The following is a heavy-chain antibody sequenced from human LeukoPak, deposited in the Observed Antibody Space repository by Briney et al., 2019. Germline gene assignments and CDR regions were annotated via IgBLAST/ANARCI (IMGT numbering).Heavy chain of an antibody. CDR2: ISSSSSYI. V-gene: IGHV3-21*01. J-gene: IGHJ4*02. Sequence: NPGGSLRLSCAASGFTFSSYSMNWVRLAPGKGLEWVSSISSSSSYIYCADSVKGRFTISRDNAKNSLYLQMNSLRAEDTAVYYCARDSYDFSSGHGGVDYWGQGTLVTVSS. CDR3: ARDSYDFSSGHGGVDY. CDR1: GFTFSSYS. D-gene: IGHD3-3*01.